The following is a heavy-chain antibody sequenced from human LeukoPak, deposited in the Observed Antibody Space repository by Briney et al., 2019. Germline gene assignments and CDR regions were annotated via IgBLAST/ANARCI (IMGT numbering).Heavy chain of an antibody. Sequence: ASVKVSCKASGYTFTSYDINWARQATGQGLEWMGWMNPNSGNTGYAQKFQGRVTMTRNTSISTAYMELSSLRSEDTAVYYCARFTSGYFDPYGMDVWGQGTTVTVSS. J-gene: IGHJ6*02. CDR1: GYTFTSYD. CDR2: MNPNSGNT. CDR3: ARFTSGYFDPYGMDV. D-gene: IGHD3-9*01. V-gene: IGHV1-8*01.